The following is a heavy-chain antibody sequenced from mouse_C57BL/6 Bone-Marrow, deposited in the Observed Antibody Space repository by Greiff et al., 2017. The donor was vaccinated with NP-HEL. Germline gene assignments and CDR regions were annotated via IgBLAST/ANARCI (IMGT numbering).Heavy chain of an antibody. CDR3: ARRQLRAWFAY. D-gene: IGHD3-2*02. Sequence: QVQLQQPGAELVKPGASVKLSCKASGYTFTSYWMHWVKQRPGQGLEWIGMIHPNSGSTNYNEKFKSKATLTVDKSSSTAYMQLSSLTSEDSAVDYCARRQLRAWFAYWGQGTLVTVSA. CDR1: GYTFTSYW. V-gene: IGHV1-64*01. J-gene: IGHJ3*01. CDR2: IHPNSGST.